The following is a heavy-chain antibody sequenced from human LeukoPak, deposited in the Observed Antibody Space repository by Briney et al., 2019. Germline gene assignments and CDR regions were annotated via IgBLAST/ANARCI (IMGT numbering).Heavy chain of an antibody. CDR2: IYYIGST. Sequence: SETLSLTCTVSSDSISSYYWSWIRQPPGKGLEWIGYIYYIGSTDYNPSLKSRVTISVDTSKNQFSLKLSSVTAADTAVYYCARGRWYIDYWGQGTLVTVSS. CDR3: ARGRWYIDY. D-gene: IGHD4-23*01. CDR1: SDSISSYY. V-gene: IGHV4-59*01. J-gene: IGHJ4*02.